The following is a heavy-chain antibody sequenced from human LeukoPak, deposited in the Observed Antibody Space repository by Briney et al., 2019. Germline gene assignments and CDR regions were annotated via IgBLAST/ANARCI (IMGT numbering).Heavy chain of an antibody. CDR2: IYSGGYT. CDR1: GFTVSSNY. Sequence: GGSLRLSCAASGFTVSSNYMSWVRQAPGKGLEWVSVIYSGGYTYYADSVKGRFTISRDNSKNTLYLQMGSLRAEDMAVYYCARDNYGSGSYSIYYYYMGVWGKGTTVTISS. D-gene: IGHD3-10*01. CDR3: ARDNYGSGSYSIYYYYMGV. J-gene: IGHJ6*03. V-gene: IGHV3-53*05.